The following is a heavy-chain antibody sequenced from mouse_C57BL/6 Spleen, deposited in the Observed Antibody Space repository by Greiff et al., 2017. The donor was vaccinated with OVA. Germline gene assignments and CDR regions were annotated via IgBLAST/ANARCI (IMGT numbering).Heavy chain of an antibody. CDR1: GYTFTSYW. Sequence: QVQLQQPGAELVMPGASVKLSCKASGYTFTSYWMHWVKQRPGQGLEWIGEIDPSDSYTNYNQKFKGKSTLTVDKSSSTAYMQLSSLTSEDSAVYYCARLDGPFDDWGQGTTLTVSS. CDR2: IDPSDSYT. D-gene: IGHD2-3*01. V-gene: IGHV1-69*01. J-gene: IGHJ2*01. CDR3: ARLDGPFDD.